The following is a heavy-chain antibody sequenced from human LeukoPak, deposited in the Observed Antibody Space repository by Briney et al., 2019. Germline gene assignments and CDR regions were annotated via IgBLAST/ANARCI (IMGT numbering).Heavy chain of an antibody. CDR1: GFTFSSYA. Sequence: GGSLRLSCAASGFTFSSYAMHWVRQAPGKGLEWVAVISYDGSNKYYADSVKGRFTISRDNSKNTLYLQMNSLRAEDTAVYYCAREYIAARWLDPWGQGTLVTVSS. D-gene: IGHD6-6*01. J-gene: IGHJ5*02. CDR3: AREYIAARWLDP. V-gene: IGHV3-30*04. CDR2: ISYDGSNK.